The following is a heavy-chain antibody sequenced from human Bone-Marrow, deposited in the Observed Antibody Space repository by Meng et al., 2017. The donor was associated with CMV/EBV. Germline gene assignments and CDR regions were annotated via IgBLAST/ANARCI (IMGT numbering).Heavy chain of an antibody. Sequence: GESLKISCAASGFTFSSYAMTWVRQAPGKGLEWVSLIINSGDNTYYADSVKGRFTISSDNSKNTLYLQMNSLRAEDTAVYYCAKSDRTSYYFYYLDVWGQGTTVTVSS. J-gene: IGHJ6*02. CDR2: IINSGDNT. D-gene: IGHD1-1*01. CDR1: GFTFSSYA. CDR3: AKSDRTSYYFYYLDV. V-gene: IGHV3-23*01.